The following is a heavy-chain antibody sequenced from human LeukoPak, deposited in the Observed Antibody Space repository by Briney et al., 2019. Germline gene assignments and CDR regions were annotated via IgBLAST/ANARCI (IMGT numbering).Heavy chain of an antibody. CDR1: RGSISSYY. CDR2: IYNSGST. CDR3: ARHGGGYSFDY. J-gene: IGHJ4*02. V-gene: IGHV4-59*08. D-gene: IGHD5-24*01. Sequence: PSETLSLTCTLSRGSISSYYWSWIRQPPGKGLEWIGYIYNSGSTNYSPSLKSRVTISIDTSKNQFSLRLRSVTAADTAVYYCARHGGGYSFDYWGQGTLVTVSS.